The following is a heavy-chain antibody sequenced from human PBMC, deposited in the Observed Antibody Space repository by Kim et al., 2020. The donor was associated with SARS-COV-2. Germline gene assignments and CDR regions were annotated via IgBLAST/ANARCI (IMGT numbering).Heavy chain of an antibody. V-gene: IGHV4-39*01. CDR1: GGSISSSSYN. Sequence: SETLSLTCTVSGGSISSSSYNWGWIRQPPGKGRKWFGSIYYSGSTNYNPSLKSRVTISVDTSKNQFSLKLSSVTAADTAVYYCARHVSSGWSPMGYYYGMDVWGQGTTVTVSS. D-gene: IGHD6-19*01. CDR2: IYYSGST. CDR3: ARHVSSGWSPMGYYYGMDV. J-gene: IGHJ6*02.